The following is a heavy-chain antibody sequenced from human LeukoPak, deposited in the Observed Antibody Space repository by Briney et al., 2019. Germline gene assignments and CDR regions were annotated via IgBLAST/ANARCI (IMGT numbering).Heavy chain of an antibody. V-gene: IGHV4-30-4*08. CDR2: IYYSGST. Sequence: SETLSLTCTVSGGSISSGGYYWSWIRQHPGKGLEWIGYIYYSGSTYYNPSLKSRITISIDTSKNQFSLKLSSVTAADTAVYYCSTTYYDFWSGIRGWGQGTLVTVSS. D-gene: IGHD3-3*01. CDR1: GGSISSGGYY. J-gene: IGHJ4*02. CDR3: STTYYDFWSGIRG.